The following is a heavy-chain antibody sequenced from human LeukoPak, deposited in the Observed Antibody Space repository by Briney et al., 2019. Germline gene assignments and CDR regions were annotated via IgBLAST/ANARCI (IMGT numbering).Heavy chain of an antibody. CDR1: GFTFDDYA. J-gene: IGHJ4*02. Sequence: GGSLRLSCAASGFTFDDYAMHWVRQAPGKGLEWVSGISWNSGSIGYADSVKGRFTLSRDNAKNSLYLQINRLRGEDTALYYCAKDVGKYDFWSGYPSNWGQGTLVTVSS. CDR3: AKDVGKYDFWSGYPSN. CDR2: ISWNSGSI. V-gene: IGHV3-9*01. D-gene: IGHD3-3*01.